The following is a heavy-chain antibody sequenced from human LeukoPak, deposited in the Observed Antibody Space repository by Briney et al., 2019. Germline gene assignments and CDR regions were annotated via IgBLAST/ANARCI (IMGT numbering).Heavy chain of an antibody. V-gene: IGHV3-30*18. CDR3: AKGFSGYDSD. J-gene: IGHJ4*02. CDR2: ISYDGSNK. D-gene: IGHD5-12*01. Sequence: PGGSLRLSCAASGFTFSSYGMHWVRQAPGKGLEWVAVISYDGSNKYYADSVKGRFTISRDNSKNTLYLQMNSLRAEDTAVYYCAKGFSGYDSDWGQGTLVTVSS. CDR1: GFTFSSYG.